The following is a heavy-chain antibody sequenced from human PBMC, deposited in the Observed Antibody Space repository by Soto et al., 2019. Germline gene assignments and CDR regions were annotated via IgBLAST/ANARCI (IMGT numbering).Heavy chain of an antibody. D-gene: IGHD1-26*01. V-gene: IGHV1-3*01. CDR2: INAGNGDT. CDR1: GYTLSSYA. J-gene: IGHJ4*02. CDR3: ARAQGGYSRSYRFDY. Sequence: ASVKVSCKASGYTLSSYAMHWVRQAPGQRLEWMGWINAGNGDTKYSQKFQGRVTITRDTSASTVYMELSSLRSEDTAVYYCARAQGGYSRSYRFDYWGQGTLVTVS.